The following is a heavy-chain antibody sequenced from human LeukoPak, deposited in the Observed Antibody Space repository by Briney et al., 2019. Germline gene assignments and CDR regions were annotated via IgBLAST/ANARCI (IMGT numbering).Heavy chain of an antibody. CDR2: ISAHHGNT. V-gene: IGHV1-18*01. J-gene: IGHJ5*02. Sequence: ASVKVSCKASGYTFTSYGISWVRQAPGQRLERMGWISAHHGNTKYAQKLQGRVTMVTDTSTSTAYMELRSLRSDDTAVYYCARQTGFGWFDPWGQGTLVTVSS. D-gene: IGHD3-9*01. CDR3: ARQTGFGWFDP. CDR1: GYTFTSYG.